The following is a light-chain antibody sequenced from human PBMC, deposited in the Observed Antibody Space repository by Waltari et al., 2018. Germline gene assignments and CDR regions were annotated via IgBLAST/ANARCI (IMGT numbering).Light chain of an antibody. CDR1: NIETKS. CDR3: QVWDANNDPGV. CDR2: YDS. V-gene: IGLV3-21*04. J-gene: IGLJ1*01. Sequence: SYVLTQPPSASVAPGKTARITCGGNNIETKSVHWYQQKPGQAPILVISYDSDRPSGIPERFSGSNSGNTATLTISRVEAADEADYYCQVWDANNDPGVFGTGTEVTVL.